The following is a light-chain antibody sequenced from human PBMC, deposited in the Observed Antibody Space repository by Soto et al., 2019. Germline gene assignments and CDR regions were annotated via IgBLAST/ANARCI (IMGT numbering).Light chain of an antibody. J-gene: IGLJ2*01. CDR3: QSYDSRLSAVV. V-gene: IGLV1-40*01. Sequence: QSALTQPPSVSGAPGQAVTFSCTGTSSNVGGGYDVHWYQQLPGTAPKLLIYGNNRRPSDVPDRFSASRSATSASLAITGLQAEDEADYYCQSYDSRLSAVVFGGGTKVTVL. CDR2: GNN. CDR1: SSNVGGGYD.